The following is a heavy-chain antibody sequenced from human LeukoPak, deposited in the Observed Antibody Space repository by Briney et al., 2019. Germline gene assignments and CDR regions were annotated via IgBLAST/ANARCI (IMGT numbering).Heavy chain of an antibody. CDR1: GFTFNNYW. D-gene: IGHD1-1*01. Sequence: PGGSLRLSCAASGFTFNNYWMAWVSHAPGKGLEWVVNIKEDGSGQNYVDSVKGRFIISRDNAKNSLYLQMNSLRAEDAAVYFCARELATGAGAYKYWGQGTLVTVSS. V-gene: IGHV3-7*01. CDR2: IKEDGSGQ. CDR3: ARELATGAGAYKY. J-gene: IGHJ4*02.